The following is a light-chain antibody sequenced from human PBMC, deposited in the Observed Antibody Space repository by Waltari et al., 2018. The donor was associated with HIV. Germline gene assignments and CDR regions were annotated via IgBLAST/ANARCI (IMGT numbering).Light chain of an antibody. Sequence: SYELTQPPSVSVSPGQTARLTCSGDALPKQYAYWYQQKPGQAPGLVIYKDSERPSGIPERFSGSSSGTTVTLTISGVQAEDEADYYCQSADSSGTSWVFGGGTKLTVL. J-gene: IGLJ3*02. V-gene: IGLV3-25*03. CDR3: QSADSSGTSWV. CDR2: KDS. CDR1: ALPKQY.